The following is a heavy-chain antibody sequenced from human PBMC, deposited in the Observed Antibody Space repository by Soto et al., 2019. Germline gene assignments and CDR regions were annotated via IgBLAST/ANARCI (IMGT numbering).Heavy chain of an antibody. J-gene: IGHJ4*02. CDR2: ISYDGSNK. Sequence: QVQLVASGGGVVQPGRSLRLSCAASEFTFSTYGMHWVRQAPGKWLEWVAVISYDGSNKFYGDSVQGRFTITRDNPKNTLYLQMNSLSAEDPAVYYCEKDQAMVRGVDYWGQGSLVTVSS. V-gene: IGHV3-30*18. CDR1: EFTFSTYG. CDR3: EKDQAMVRGVDY. D-gene: IGHD3-10*01.